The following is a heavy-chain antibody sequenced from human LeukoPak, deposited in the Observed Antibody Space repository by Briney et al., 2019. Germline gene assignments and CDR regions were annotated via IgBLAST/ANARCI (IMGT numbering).Heavy chain of an antibody. V-gene: IGHV3-53*01. Sequence: HPGGSLRLSCAASGFTVSNNYMNWARQAPGKGLEWVSVIDSGGSTYYTDSVKGRFTISRDNLNNTLYLQMNSLRAEDTAVYYCATSGTWGRGTLVTVSS. J-gene: IGHJ5*02. CDR3: ATSGT. CDR2: IDSGGST. CDR1: GFTVSNNY. D-gene: IGHD3-10*01.